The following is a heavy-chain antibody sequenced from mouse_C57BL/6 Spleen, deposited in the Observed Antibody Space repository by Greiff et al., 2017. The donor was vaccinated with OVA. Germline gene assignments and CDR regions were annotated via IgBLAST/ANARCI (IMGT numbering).Heavy chain of an antibody. CDR1: GYSITSGYY. Sequence: EVQLVESGPGLVKPSQSLSLTCSVTGYSITSGYYWNWIRQFPGNKLEWMGYISYDGSNNYNPSLKNRISITRDTSKNQFFLKLNSVTTEDTATYYCARGYYYGSRYFDYWGQGTTLTVSS. CDR3: ARGYYYGSRYFDY. D-gene: IGHD1-1*01. V-gene: IGHV3-6*01. J-gene: IGHJ2*01. CDR2: ISYDGSN.